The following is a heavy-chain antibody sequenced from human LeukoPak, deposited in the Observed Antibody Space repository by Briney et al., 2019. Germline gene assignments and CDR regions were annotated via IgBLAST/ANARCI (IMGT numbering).Heavy chain of an antibody. CDR2: ISSSGSTK. Sequence: GGSLRLSCAASGFTLSSYEMNWVRQAPGKGLEWVSYISSSGSTKCYADSVKGRFTISRDNAENSLYLQMNSLRAEDTAVYYCARRYCSSTSCTLDYWGQGTLVTVSS. V-gene: IGHV3-48*03. J-gene: IGHJ4*02. CDR1: GFTLSSYE. D-gene: IGHD2-2*01. CDR3: ARRYCSSTSCTLDY.